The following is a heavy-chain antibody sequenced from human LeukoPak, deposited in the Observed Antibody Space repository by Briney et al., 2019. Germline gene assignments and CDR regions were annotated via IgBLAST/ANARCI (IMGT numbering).Heavy chain of an antibody. V-gene: IGHV3-21*04. CDR3: AKDLYIVVVIATYYFDY. Sequence: PGGSLRLSCSASRFTFSSYTMNWVRQAPGKGLEWVSSIDPSSTYIYYADSVKGRFTISRDNAQNSLYLQMNSLRAEDTAVYYCAKDLYIVVVIATYYFDYWGQGTLVTVSS. CDR1: RFTFSSYT. CDR2: IDPSSTYI. J-gene: IGHJ4*02. D-gene: IGHD2-21*01.